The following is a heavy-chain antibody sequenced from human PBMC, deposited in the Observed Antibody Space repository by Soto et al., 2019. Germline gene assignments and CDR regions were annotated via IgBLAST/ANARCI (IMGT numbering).Heavy chain of an antibody. Sequence: GGSLRLSCAASGFTFSSYSMNWVRQAPGKGLEWVSSISSSSSYIYYADSVKGRFTISRDNAKNSLYLQMNSLRAEDTAVYYCAGTTVTLYYFDYWGQGTLVTVSS. D-gene: IGHD4-17*01. CDR1: GFTFSSYS. CDR2: ISSSSSYI. CDR3: AGTTVTLYYFDY. V-gene: IGHV3-21*01. J-gene: IGHJ4*02.